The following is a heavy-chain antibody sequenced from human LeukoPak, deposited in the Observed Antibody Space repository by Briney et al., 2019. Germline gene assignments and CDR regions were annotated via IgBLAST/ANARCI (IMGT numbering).Heavy chain of an antibody. CDR3: LTSTRSHRFDY. V-gene: IGHV3-7*01. Sequence: GGSLRLSCAASGFTFSSYWMCWVRQAPGEGLGWVAIIKQDGSDKYYVDSVEGRFIISRDNAKNSLYLQMNSLRAEDTAVYYCLTSTRSHRFDYWGQGTLVTVSS. D-gene: IGHD2-15*01. CDR1: GFTFSSYW. CDR2: IKQDGSDK. J-gene: IGHJ4*02.